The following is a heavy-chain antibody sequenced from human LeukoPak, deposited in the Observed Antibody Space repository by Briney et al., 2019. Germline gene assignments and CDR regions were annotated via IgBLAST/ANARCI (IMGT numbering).Heavy chain of an antibody. CDR3: TRRYCSSTSCLIDY. CDR2: ISSSGTTI. D-gene: IGHD2-2*01. CDR1: GFTFSGYE. J-gene: IGHJ4*02. Sequence: GSLRLSCAASGFTFSGYEMNWVRQAPGKGLEWLSYISSSGTTIYYADSVKGRFTISRDNAKNSLYLQMNSLRAEDTAVYYCTRRYCSSTSCLIDYWGQGTLVTVSS. V-gene: IGHV3-48*03.